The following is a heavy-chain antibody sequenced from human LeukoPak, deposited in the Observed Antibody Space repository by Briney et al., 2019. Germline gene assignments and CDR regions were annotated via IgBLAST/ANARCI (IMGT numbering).Heavy chain of an antibody. CDR3: AKGKQWLVRDAFDI. V-gene: IGHV3-33*06. CDR1: GFTFSSYG. J-gene: IGHJ3*02. CDR2: IWYDGSNK. D-gene: IGHD6-19*01. Sequence: QPGGSLRLSCAASGFTFSSYGMHWVRQAPGKGLEWVAVIWYDGSNKYYADSVKGRFTISRDNSKNTLYLQMNSLRAEDTAVYYCAKGKQWLVRDAFDIWGQGTMVTVSS.